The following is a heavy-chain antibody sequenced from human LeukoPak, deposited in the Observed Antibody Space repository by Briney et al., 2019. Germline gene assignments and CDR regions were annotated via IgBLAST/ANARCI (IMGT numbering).Heavy chain of an antibody. J-gene: IGHJ4*02. Sequence: GGSLRLSCAASGFTFSDYYMSLIRQAPGKGLEWVSYISSSGSTIYYADSVKGRFTISRDNAKNSLYLQMNSLRAEDTAVYYCARDRPSKLLPRGIDYWGQGTLVTVPS. V-gene: IGHV3-11*04. CDR2: ISSSGSTI. D-gene: IGHD2-15*01. CDR3: ARDRPSKLLPRGIDY. CDR1: GFTFSDYY.